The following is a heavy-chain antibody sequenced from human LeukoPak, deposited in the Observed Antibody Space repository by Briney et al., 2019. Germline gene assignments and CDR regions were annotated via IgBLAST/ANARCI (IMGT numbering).Heavy chain of an antibody. CDR1: GFTFSNYG. CDR3: AKDRFHMITATSCFDY. Sequence: GGSLRLSCAASGFTFSNYGLHWVRQAPGKGLEWAAFTRYDGSNKRYAESVKGRFTISRDNSKNTLYLQMNSLRAEDTAVYYCAKDRFHMITATSCFDYWGQGTLVTVSS. D-gene: IGHD3-16*01. V-gene: IGHV3-30*02. J-gene: IGHJ4*02. CDR2: TRYDGSNK.